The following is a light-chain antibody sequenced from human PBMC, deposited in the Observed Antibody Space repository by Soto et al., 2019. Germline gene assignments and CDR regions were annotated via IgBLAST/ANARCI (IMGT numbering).Light chain of an antibody. CDR2: DAS. Sequence: THSPGTLSVSTGDRATLSCRASQSVSGSYLAWYQQKPGQAPRLLIYDASSRATGIPDRFSGSGSGTDFTLTISRLEPEDFAVYYCQQYASSPRTFGQGTKVDIK. CDR1: QSVSGSY. CDR3: QQYASSPRT. V-gene: IGKV3-20*01. J-gene: IGKJ1*01.